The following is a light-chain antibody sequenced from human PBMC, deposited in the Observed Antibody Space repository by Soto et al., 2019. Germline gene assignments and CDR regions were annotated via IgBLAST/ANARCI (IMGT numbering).Light chain of an antibody. Sequence: QSVLTQPASVSGSPGQSITISCTGTSSDVGGYNYVSWYQQHPGKAPKLLIYDVGNRPAGVSNRFSGSKSGNTASLTISGLLAEDEAYYYCGSHRSSITLYVDGTGTQLAVL. CDR1: SSDVGGYNY. CDR3: GSHRSSITLYV. CDR2: DVG. V-gene: IGLV2-14*03. J-gene: IGLJ1*01.